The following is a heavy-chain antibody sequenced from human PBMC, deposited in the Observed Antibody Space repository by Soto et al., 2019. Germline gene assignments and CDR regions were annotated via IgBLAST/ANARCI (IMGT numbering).Heavy chain of an antibody. V-gene: IGHV6-1*01. Sequence: PSQTLSLTCAISGDSVSSNSAAWNWIRQSPSRGLEWLGRTYYRSKWYNDYAVSVKSRITINPDTSKNQFSLQLNSVTPEDTAVYYCARGAGVVTPTYYYYGMDVWGQGTTVTVSS. CDR1: GDSVSSNSAA. J-gene: IGHJ6*02. D-gene: IGHD2-15*01. CDR3: ARGAGVVTPTYYYYGMDV. CDR2: TYYRSKWYN.